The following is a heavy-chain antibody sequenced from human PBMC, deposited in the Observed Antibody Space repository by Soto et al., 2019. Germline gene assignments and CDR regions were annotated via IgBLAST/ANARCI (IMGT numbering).Heavy chain of an antibody. D-gene: IGHD2-15*01. CDR3: ARESAYCSGGSCYHYYYYGMDV. V-gene: IGHV1-18*01. CDR2: ISAYNGNT. J-gene: IGHJ6*02. CDR1: GYTFTSYG. Sequence: QVQLVQSGAEVKKPGASVKVSCKASGYTFTSYGISWVRQAPGQGLEWMGWISAYNGNTNYAQKLQGRVTMTTDTSTSTAYRELRSLRSDDTAVYYCARESAYCSGGSCYHYYYYGMDVWGQGTTVTVSS.